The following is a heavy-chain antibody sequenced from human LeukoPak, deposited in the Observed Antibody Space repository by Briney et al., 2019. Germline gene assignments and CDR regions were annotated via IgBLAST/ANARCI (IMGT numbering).Heavy chain of an antibody. J-gene: IGHJ4*02. D-gene: IGHD3-10*01. Sequence: SETLSLTCTVSGGSISGYYWGWIRQPPGKGLEWIGSIYYSGSTYYNPSLKSRVTISVDTSKNQFSLKLSSVTAADTAVYYCASTESLWFGENWGQGTLVTVSS. V-gene: IGHV4-39*01. CDR1: GGSISGYY. CDR3: ASTESLWFGEN. CDR2: IYYSGST.